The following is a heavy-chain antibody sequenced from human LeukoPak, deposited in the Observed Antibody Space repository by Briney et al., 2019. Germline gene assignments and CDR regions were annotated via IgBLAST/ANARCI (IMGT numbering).Heavy chain of an antibody. V-gene: IGHV3-11*04. CDR3: ARSPHSAGVAFDI. CDR1: GFTLSDYY. CDR2: ISSSGSTI. D-gene: IGHD2-21*01. J-gene: IGHJ3*02. Sequence: GGSLRLSCAASGFTLSDYYMGWVRQAPGRGLEWVSYISSSGSTIYYADSVQGRFTISRDNAKNSLYLQMNSLRVGDTAVYYCARSPHSAGVAFDIWGQGTMVTVSS.